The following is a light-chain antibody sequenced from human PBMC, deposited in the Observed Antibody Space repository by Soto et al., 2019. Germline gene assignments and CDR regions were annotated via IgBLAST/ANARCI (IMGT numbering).Light chain of an antibody. CDR3: QYYNNWPPSIT. CDR2: GAS. V-gene: IGKV3-15*01. J-gene: IGKJ5*01. Sequence: EIVRTQAPATLSVSLGEIATLSCRAIQNFGSNLAWYQQKPGQAPRLLIYGASTRASGIPARFSGSGSGTEFTLTISSLQSEDFAFYYCQYYNNWPPSITFGQGTRLEIK. CDR1: QNFGSN.